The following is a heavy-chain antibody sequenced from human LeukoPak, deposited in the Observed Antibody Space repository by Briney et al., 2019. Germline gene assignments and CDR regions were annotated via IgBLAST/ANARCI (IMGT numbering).Heavy chain of an antibody. Sequence: ASVKVSCKASGYSFRTYGITWVRQAPGQGLEWMGWLSAHIDDTSYSQKFQGRVTVTTDTSTSSAYMELRSLRSDDTAVYFCARVAFSKYHYYMDVWGKGTTVTVSS. D-gene: IGHD4-11*01. CDR2: LSAHIDDT. CDR3: ARVAFSKYHYYMDV. CDR1: GYSFRTYG. J-gene: IGHJ6*03. V-gene: IGHV1-18*01.